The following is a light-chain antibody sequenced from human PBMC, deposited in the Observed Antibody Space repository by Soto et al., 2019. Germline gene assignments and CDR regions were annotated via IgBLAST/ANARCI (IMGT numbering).Light chain of an antibody. J-gene: IGKJ1*01. V-gene: IGKV1-5*01. CDR1: RFINKW. CDR2: DAS. Sequence: DSRMAQSPSALAASVGDRVTRSGRASRFINKWLAWYQQKPGKAPKLLICDASSLESGVPSRFSGSGSGTEFSLTISSLQPDDFATYYCLQYNSYSPWTFGQGTKVDIK. CDR3: LQYNSYSPWT.